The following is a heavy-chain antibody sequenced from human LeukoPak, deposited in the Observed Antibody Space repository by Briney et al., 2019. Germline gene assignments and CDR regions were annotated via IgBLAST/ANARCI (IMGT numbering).Heavy chain of an antibody. J-gene: IGHJ4*02. CDR1: GFTFSDYY. CDR3: ATQMYYYDSSAFDY. CDR2: ITSTGSAI. D-gene: IGHD3-22*01. V-gene: IGHV3-11*01. Sequence: GGSLRLSCAASGFTFSDYYMSWIRQAPGKGLEWVSYITSTGSAIYYADSVKGRFTISRDNAKDSLYLQMNSLRAEDTAVYYCATQMYYYDSSAFDYWGQGTLVTVSS.